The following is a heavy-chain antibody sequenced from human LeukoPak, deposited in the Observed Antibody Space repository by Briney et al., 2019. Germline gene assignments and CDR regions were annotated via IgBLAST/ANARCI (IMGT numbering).Heavy chain of an antibody. J-gene: IGHJ4*02. CDR2: VYDDAST. CDR1: GFTVSNNY. CDR3: AGRTELGRGFDY. V-gene: IGHV3-66*01. Sequence: GGTLRLSCAASGFTVSNNYMNWVRQAPGKGLEWGSSVYDDASTYYADSVKGRFTTSRDNSKNTLYLQMNSLRAEDTAVYYCAGRTELGRGFDYWGQGTLVTVSS. D-gene: IGHD7-27*01.